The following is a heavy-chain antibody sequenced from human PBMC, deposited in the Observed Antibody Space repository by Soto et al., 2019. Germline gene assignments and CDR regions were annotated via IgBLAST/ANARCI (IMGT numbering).Heavy chain of an antibody. V-gene: IGHV1-18*01. CDR1: GDTVTTYG. CDR3: AREYCTVTSCYGVDY. J-gene: IGHJ4*02. Sequence: QVQLVQSGAEVKMPGASVKVSCKASGDTVTTYGISWVRQAPGQGLEWMGWISGYNGNTKYAQKFQGRVIMTADTSTSTAYMELRSLSSDDAAVYYCAREYCTVTSCYGVDYWGQGTLVTVSS. D-gene: IGHD2-2*01. CDR2: ISGYNGNT.